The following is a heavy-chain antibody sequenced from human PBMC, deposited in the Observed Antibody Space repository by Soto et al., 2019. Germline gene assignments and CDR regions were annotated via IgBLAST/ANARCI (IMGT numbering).Heavy chain of an antibody. CDR2: ISYDGSNK. Sequence: GGSLRLSCAASGFTFSSYGMHWVRQAPGKGLEWVAVISYDGSNKYYADSVKGRFTISRDNSKNTLYLQMNSLRAEDTAVYYCAKDIYSAETSNFDYWGQGTLVTVSS. D-gene: IGHD2-21*01. V-gene: IGHV3-30*18. J-gene: IGHJ4*02. CDR3: AKDIYSAETSNFDY. CDR1: GFTFSSYG.